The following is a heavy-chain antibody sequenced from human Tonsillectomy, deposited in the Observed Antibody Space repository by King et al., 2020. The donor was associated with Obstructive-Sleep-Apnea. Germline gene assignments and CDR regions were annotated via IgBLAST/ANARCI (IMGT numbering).Heavy chain of an antibody. CDR3: ARDRNLLLWLGELFLFDY. CDR1: GGSVSSYY. Sequence: VQLQESGPGLVKPSETLSLICTVSGGSVSSYYWSWIRQPAGKGLEWIGRIYTSGSTNYNPSLKSRVTMSVDTSKNQFSLKLSSVTAADTAVYYCARDRNLLLWLGELFLFDYWGQGTLVTVSS. J-gene: IGHJ4*02. V-gene: IGHV4-4*07. D-gene: IGHD3-10*01. CDR2: IYTSGST.